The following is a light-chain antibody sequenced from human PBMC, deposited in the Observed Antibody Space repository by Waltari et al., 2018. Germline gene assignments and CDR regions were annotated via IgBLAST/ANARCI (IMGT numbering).Light chain of an antibody. J-gene: IGLJ3*02. CDR3: SSYTTRSTWV. V-gene: IGLV2-14*01. Sequence: QSALTQTASVSASPGQSITMSCTGTINDIGRFDFVSWYQQHPAQAPRLLIYEVKYRPSGVSDLFSGSKSDNTASLTIFGLQAEDEADYYCSSYTTRSTWVFGGGTKLTVL. CDR2: EVK. CDR1: INDIGRFDF.